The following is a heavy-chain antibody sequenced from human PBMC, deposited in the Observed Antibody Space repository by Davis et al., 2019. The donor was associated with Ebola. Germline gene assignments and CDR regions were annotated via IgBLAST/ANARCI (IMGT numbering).Heavy chain of an antibody. D-gene: IGHD6-13*01. CDR1: GFTFSSYS. CDR2: ISSSSSTI. J-gene: IGHJ1*01. V-gene: IGHV3-48*01. Sequence: GESLKISCAASGFTFSSYSMNWVRQAPGKGLEWVSYISSSSSTIYYADSVKGRFTISRDNAKNSLYLQMNSLRAEDTAVYYCMLAAAQHWGQGTLVTVSS. CDR3: MLAAAQH.